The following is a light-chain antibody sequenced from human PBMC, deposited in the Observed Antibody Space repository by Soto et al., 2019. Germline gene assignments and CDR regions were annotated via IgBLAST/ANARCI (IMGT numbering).Light chain of an antibody. CDR3: QQYNSYWT. V-gene: IGKV1-33*01. CDR2: DAS. J-gene: IGKJ1*01. Sequence: DIQMTQSPSSLSASVGDRVTITCQASQDISNYLNWYQRKPGKVPKLLIYDASNLETGVPSRFSGSGSGTYFTFTISSLQPEDIATYYCQQYNSYWTFGQGTKVEIK. CDR1: QDISNY.